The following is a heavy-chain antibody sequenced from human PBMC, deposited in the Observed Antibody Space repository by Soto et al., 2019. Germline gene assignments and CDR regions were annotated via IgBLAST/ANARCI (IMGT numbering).Heavy chain of an antibody. J-gene: IGHJ6*02. D-gene: IGHD3-22*01. V-gene: IGHV3-7*05. CDR3: ARDGPARGWLTYYYYYGMDV. CDR1: GFTFSSYW. Sequence: EVRLVESGGGLVQPGGSLRLSCAASGFTFSSYWMSWVRQAPGKGLEWVANIKQDGSEKYYVDSVKGRFTISRDNAKNSLYLQMNSLRAEDTAVYYCARDGPARGWLTYYYYYGMDVWGQGTTVTVSS. CDR2: IKQDGSEK.